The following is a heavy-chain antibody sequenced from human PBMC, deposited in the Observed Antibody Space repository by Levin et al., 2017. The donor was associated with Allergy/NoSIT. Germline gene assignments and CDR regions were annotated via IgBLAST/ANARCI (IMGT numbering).Heavy chain of an antibody. D-gene: IGHD5-24*01. CDR2: IYSGGST. Sequence: LSLTCAASGFTVRSNYMSWVRQAPGKGLEWVSVIYSGGSTYYADSVKGRFTISRDNSKNTLYLQMNSLRAEDTAVYYCARELRDGYNWRGAFDIWGQGTMVTVSS. CDR1: GFTVRSNY. CDR3: ARELRDGYNWRGAFDI. J-gene: IGHJ3*02. V-gene: IGHV3-53*01.